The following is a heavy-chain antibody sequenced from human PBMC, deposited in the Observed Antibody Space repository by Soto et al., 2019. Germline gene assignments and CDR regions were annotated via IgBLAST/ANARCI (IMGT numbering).Heavy chain of an antibody. J-gene: IGHJ5*02. D-gene: IGHD3-22*01. CDR2: ISSSSSYI. CDR3: ARDLGSGYYPNWFDP. CDR1: GFTFSSYS. Sequence: PGGSLRLSCAASGFTFSSYSMNWVRQAPGKGLEWVSSISSSSSYIYYADSVKGRFTISRDNAMNSLYLQMNSLRAEDTAVYYCARDLGSGYYPNWFDPWGQGTLVTSPQ. V-gene: IGHV3-21*01.